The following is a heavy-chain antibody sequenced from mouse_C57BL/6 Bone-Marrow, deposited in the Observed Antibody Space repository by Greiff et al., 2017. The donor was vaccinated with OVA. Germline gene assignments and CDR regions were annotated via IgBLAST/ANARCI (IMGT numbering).Heavy chain of an antibody. Sequence: VQLQQSGPELVKPGASVKISCKASGYTFTDYYMNWVKQSHGKSLEWIGDINPNNGGTSYNQKIKGKATLTVDKSSSTAYMELRSLTSEDSAVYYCASPYAMDYWGQGTSVTVSS. J-gene: IGHJ4*01. CDR1: GYTFTDYY. V-gene: IGHV1-26*01. CDR2: INPNNGGT. CDR3: ASPYAMDY.